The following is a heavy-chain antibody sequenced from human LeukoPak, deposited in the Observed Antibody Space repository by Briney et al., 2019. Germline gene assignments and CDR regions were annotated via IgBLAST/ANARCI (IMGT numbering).Heavy chain of an antibody. J-gene: IGHJ4*02. D-gene: IGHD2-15*01. CDR3: ARAPLSYCSGGSCYSSFDY. V-gene: IGHV5-51*01. Sequence: GESLKISFKGSGYSFTSYWIGWVRQMPGKGLEWMGIIYPGGSDTRYSPSFQGQVTISADKSISTAYLQWSSLKASDTAMYYCARAPLSYCSGGSCYSSFDYWGQGTLVTVSS. CDR1: GYSFTSYW. CDR2: IYPGGSDT.